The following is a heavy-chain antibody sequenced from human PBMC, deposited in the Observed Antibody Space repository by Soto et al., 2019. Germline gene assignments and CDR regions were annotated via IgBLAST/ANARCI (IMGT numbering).Heavy chain of an antibody. CDR3: AKDWGIAVAAH. CDR1: GFRFSITG. D-gene: IGHD6-19*01. Sequence: QVQLVESGGGVVQLGGALRLSCAASGFRFSITGMPGVRRAPGKGLEWVAVISHDGGNKYYGDSVKGRFTISRDNSKNTLYLQMNSLRADDTAVSYCAKDWGIAVAAHWGQGTLVTVSS. CDR2: ISHDGGNK. J-gene: IGHJ4*02. V-gene: IGHV3-30*18.